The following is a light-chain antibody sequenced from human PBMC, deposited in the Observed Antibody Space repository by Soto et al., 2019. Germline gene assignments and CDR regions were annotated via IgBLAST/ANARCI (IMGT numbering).Light chain of an antibody. CDR3: QQYDTLIHT. CDR2: DAS. V-gene: IGKV1-33*01. J-gene: IGKJ4*01. CDR1: QDIRNY. Sequence: DVQMTQSPSSLSASVGDRVTITCQASQDIRNYLTWYQQKPGRAPKLLIYDASNLQTGVPSRFSGRGFGTNFTFTISSLQPEDIATYYCQQYDTLIHTFGGGTKVEI.